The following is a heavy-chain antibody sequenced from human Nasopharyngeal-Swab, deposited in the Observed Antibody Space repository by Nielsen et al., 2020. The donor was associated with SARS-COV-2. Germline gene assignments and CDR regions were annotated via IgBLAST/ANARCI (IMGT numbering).Heavy chain of an antibody. J-gene: IGHJ6*03. CDR3: ARGDILTPYYYMDV. Sequence: SETLSPTCTVSGGSISSYYWNWVRQPPGKGLEWIAYVYYSGSTKYNPSLKSRVTISVDRAKNQGSLKLTSVTAADTAVYYCARGDILTPYYYMDVWGRGTTVAVSS. D-gene: IGHD3-9*01. CDR1: GGSISSYY. V-gene: IGHV4-59*01. CDR2: VYYSGST.